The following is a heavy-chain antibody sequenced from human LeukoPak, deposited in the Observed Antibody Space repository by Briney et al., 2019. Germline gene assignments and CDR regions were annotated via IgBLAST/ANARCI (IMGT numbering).Heavy chain of an antibody. D-gene: IGHD6-13*01. Sequence: ASVKVSCKASGGTFSSSAISWVRQAPGQGLEWMGGIIPIFGTANYAQKFQGRVTITTDESTSTAYMELSSLRSEDTAVYYCARSGPGYSSSWTLDYWGQGTLVTVSS. CDR1: GGTFSSSA. CDR2: IIPIFGTA. V-gene: IGHV1-69*05. J-gene: IGHJ4*02. CDR3: ARSGPGYSSSWTLDY.